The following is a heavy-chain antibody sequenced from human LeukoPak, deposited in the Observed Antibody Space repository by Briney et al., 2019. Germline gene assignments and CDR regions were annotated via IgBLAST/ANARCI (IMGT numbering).Heavy chain of an antibody. CDR1: GGSFSGYY. J-gene: IGHJ3*02. V-gene: IGHV4-34*01. D-gene: IGHD1-20*01. CDR3: ARVDRSNWNGRAFDI. CDR2: INHSGST. Sequence: SETLSLTCAVYGGSFSGYYWSWIRQPPGKGLEWIGEINHSGSTNYNPSLKSRVTISVDTSKNQFSLKLSSVTAADTAVYYCARVDRSNWNGRAFDIWGQGTMVTVSS.